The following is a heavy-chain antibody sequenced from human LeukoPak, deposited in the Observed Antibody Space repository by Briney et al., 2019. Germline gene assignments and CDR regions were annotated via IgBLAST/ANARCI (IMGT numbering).Heavy chain of an antibody. J-gene: IGHJ4*02. D-gene: IGHD2-2*01. CDR2: ISSSGSTI. Sequence: PGGFLRLSCAASGFTFSSYEMNWVRQAPGKGLEWVSYISSSGSTIYYADSVKGRFTISRDNAKNPLYLQMNSLRAEDTALYYCARDRFHTNEGFDDWGQGTLVTVSS. CDR3: ARDRFHTNEGFDD. V-gene: IGHV3-48*03. CDR1: GFTFSSYE.